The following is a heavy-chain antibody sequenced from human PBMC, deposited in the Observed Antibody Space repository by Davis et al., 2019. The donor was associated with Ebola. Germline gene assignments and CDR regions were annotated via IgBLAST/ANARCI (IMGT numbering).Heavy chain of an antibody. CDR3: ARYLTTVTGFDP. Sequence: PSETLSLTCAVYGGSFSGYYWSWIRQPPGKGLEWIGEINHSGSTNYNPSLKSRVTISVDTSKNQFSLKLSSVTAADTAVYYCARYLTTVTGFDPWGQGTLVTVSS. CDR1: GGSFSGYY. D-gene: IGHD4-17*01. CDR2: INHSGST. V-gene: IGHV4-34*01. J-gene: IGHJ5*02.